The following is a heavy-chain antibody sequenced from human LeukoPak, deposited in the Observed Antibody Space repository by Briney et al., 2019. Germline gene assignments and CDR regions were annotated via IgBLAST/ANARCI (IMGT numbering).Heavy chain of an antibody. V-gene: IGHV3-7*01. CDR2: IKQDGREI. J-gene: IGHJ4*02. CDR3: ARSYSRFDY. D-gene: IGHD6-13*01. Sequence: GGSPRLSCVASEFTFSSYWMSWVRQAPGRGLEWVANIKQDGREIYYVDSVKGRFTISRDNAKKSLYLQMNSLRAEDTAVYYCARSYSRFDYWGQGTLVTVSS. CDR1: EFTFSSYW.